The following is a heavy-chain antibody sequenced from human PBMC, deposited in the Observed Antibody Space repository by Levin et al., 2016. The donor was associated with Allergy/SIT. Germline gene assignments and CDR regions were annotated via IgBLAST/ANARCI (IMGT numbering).Heavy chain of an antibody. Sequence: SETLSLTCTVSGDSVSSGYSYWSWIRQHPGKGLEWIGYMHDTGSIYYNPSLKSRATISLDASKNEFSLKVNSVSAADTAIYYCAREDGGGTFKDWGQGTLVTVSS. D-gene: IGHD2-15*01. CDR1: GDSVSSGYSY. J-gene: IGHJ1*01. V-gene: IGHV4-31*03. CDR2: MHDTGSI. CDR3: AREDGGGTFKD.